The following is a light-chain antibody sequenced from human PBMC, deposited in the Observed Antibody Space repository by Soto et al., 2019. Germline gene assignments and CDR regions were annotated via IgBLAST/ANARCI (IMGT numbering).Light chain of an antibody. Sequence: QSALTQPPSASGSPGQSVTISCTGTSSDVGGYNYVSWYQQHPGKAPKLMIYEVSKRPSGVPDRFSGSKSGNTASLTVSGLQDEDDADYYCSSYAGSNNLGVFGTWTKLTV. CDR1: SSDVGGYNY. J-gene: IGLJ1*01. CDR2: EVS. V-gene: IGLV2-8*01. CDR3: SSYAGSNNLGV.